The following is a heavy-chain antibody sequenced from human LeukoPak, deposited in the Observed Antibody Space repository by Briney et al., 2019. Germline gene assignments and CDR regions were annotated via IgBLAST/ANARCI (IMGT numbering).Heavy chain of an antibody. CDR1: GGSISSYY. D-gene: IGHD5-18*01. CDR2: IYYSGST. CDR3: ARVGGSDMVTGGFDY. J-gene: IGHJ4*02. Sequence: SETLSLTCTVSGGSISSYYWSWIRQPPGKGLEWIGYIYYSGSTNYNPSLKSRVTISVDTSKNQFSLKLSSVTAADTTVYYCARVGGSDMVTGGFDYWGQGTLVNVSS. V-gene: IGHV4-59*01.